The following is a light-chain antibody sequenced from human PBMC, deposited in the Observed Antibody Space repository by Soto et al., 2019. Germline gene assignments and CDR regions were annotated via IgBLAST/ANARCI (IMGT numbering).Light chain of an antibody. CDR3: QQSDSTPYT. CDR1: QTISTY. CDR2: DAS. J-gene: IGKJ2*01. Sequence: DIQMTQSPSSLSASVGDRVTITCRASQTISTYLNWYQQKPGKAPRLLIYDASSLLSGVPSRLSGSGSGTDFTLTIASLQPEDFSTYYCQQSDSTPYTFGQGTKVEI. V-gene: IGKV1-39*01.